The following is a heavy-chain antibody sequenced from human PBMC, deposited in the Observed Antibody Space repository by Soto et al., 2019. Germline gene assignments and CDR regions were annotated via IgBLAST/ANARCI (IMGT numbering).Heavy chain of an antibody. CDR3: AAASSTSGGYYGMDV. V-gene: IGHV1-58*02. Sequence: QMQLVQSGPEVKKPGTSVKVSCKTSGFTFTSAAMHWVRQTRGQRLEWIGWIVVGSGHTNYAQKFQERVTITRDMSTSTAYMELRSLRSEDTAVYYCAAASSTSGGYYGMDVWGQGTTVTVSS. J-gene: IGHJ6*02. CDR1: GFTFTSAA. D-gene: IGHD2-2*01. CDR2: IVVGSGHT.